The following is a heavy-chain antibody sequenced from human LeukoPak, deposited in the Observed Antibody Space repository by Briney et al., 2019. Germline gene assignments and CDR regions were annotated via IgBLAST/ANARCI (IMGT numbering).Heavy chain of an antibody. CDR3: ARGYCSGGTCYLVENWFDP. CDR2: INPTSGDT. J-gene: IGHJ5*02. D-gene: IGHD2-15*01. V-gene: IGHV1-2*06. Sequence: ASVKVSCKASGYTFTVYYMYWVRQAPGQGLEWMGRINPTSGDTDYAQNFQGGVTMTRDTSISTAYMELTNLRSDDTAVYYCARGYCSGGTCYLVENWFDPWGQGTLVTVSS. CDR1: GYTFTVYY.